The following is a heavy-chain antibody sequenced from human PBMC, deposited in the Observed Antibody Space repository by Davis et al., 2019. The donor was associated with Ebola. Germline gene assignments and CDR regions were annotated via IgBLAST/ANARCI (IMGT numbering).Heavy chain of an antibody. D-gene: IGHD6-6*01. CDR1: GYSFTSYW. CDR3: ARHAVGSSRGPGDPTRGTGDY. Sequence: GESLKISCKGSGYSFTSYWIGWVRQMPGKGLEWMGIIYPGDSDTRYSPSFQGQVTISADKSISTAYLQWSSLKASDTAMYYCARHAVGSSRGPGDPTRGTGDYWGQGTLVTVSS. J-gene: IGHJ4*02. V-gene: IGHV5-51*01. CDR2: IYPGDSDT.